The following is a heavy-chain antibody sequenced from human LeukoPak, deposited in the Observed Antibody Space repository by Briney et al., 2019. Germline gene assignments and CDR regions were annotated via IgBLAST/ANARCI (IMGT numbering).Heavy chain of an antibody. CDR2: IIPIFGTA. D-gene: IGHD4-23*01. J-gene: IGHJ4*02. V-gene: IGHV1-69*01. CDR1: GGTFSSYA. CDR3: ASYYGGKRYYFDY. Sequence: GSSVKVSCKASGGTFSSYAISWVRQAPGQGLEWMGGIIPIFGTANYAQKFQGRVTITADESTSTAYMELSSLRSEDTAVYYCASYYGGKRYYFDYWGQETLVTVSS.